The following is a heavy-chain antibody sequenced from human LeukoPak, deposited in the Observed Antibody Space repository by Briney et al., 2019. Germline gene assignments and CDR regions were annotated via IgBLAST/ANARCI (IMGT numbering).Heavy chain of an antibody. CDR1: GFSFNSYW. V-gene: IGHV3-23*01. CDR3: ARAVDYYYYYMDV. Sequence: GGSLRLSCAASGFSFNSYWMSWVRQAPGKGLEWVSAISGSGGSTYYADSVKGRFTISRDNSKNTLYLQMNSLRAEDTAVYYCARAVDYYYYYMDVWGKGTTVTVSS. D-gene: IGHD2-15*01. CDR2: ISGSGGST. J-gene: IGHJ6*03.